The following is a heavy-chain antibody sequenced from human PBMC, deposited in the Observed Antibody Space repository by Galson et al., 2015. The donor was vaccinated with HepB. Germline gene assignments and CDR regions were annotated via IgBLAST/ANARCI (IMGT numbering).Heavy chain of an antibody. J-gene: IGHJ4*02. Sequence: QSGAEVKKPGESLRISCKGSGYTFSRYWITWVRQMPGKGLEWMGRIDPSDSYSNYSPSFQGHVSISSDKSVNTAYLQWSSLKASDTAIYYCARGGGFSTSIDYWGRGTHVIVSS. D-gene: IGHD6-13*01. CDR3: ARGGGFSTSIDY. V-gene: IGHV5-10-1*01. CDR1: GYTFSRYW. CDR2: IDPSDSYS.